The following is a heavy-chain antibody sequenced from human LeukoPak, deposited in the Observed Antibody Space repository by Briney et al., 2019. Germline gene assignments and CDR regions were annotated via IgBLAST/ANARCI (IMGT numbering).Heavy chain of an antibody. CDR3: ARDRQGWFDP. J-gene: IGHJ5*02. Sequence: SQTLSLTCTVSGGSISSGGSYWSWIRQHPGKGLEWIGYIYYSGSTYYNPSLKSRVTISVDTSKNQFSLKLSSVTAADTAVYYCARDRQGWFDPWGQGTLITVSS. CDR2: IYYSGST. V-gene: IGHV4-31*03. CDR1: GGSISSGGSY.